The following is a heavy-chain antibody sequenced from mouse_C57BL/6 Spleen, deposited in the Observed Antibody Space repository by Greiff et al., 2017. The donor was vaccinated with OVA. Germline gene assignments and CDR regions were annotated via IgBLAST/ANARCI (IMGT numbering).Heavy chain of an antibody. Sequence: EVQLVESGGGLVKPGGSLKLSCAASGFTFSSYAMSWVRQTPEKRLEWVATISDGGSYTYYPDNVKGRFTISRDNAKNNLYLQMSHLKSEDAAMYYCARAGTGAWFAYWGQGTLVTVSA. CDR2: ISDGGSYT. V-gene: IGHV5-4*01. J-gene: IGHJ3*01. CDR1: GFTFSSYA. CDR3: ARAGTGAWFAY. D-gene: IGHD4-1*01.